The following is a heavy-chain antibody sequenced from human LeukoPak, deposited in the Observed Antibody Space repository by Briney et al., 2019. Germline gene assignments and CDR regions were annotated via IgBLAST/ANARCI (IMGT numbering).Heavy chain of an antibody. CDR3: VEDHPLGYCSSTSCSAWGLLAFDI. Sequence: PGGSLRLSCSASGFTFSSYAMHWVRQAPGKGLEYVSAISSNGGSTYYADSVKGRFTISRDNSKNTLYLQMSSLRAEDTAVYYCVEDHPLGYCSSTSCSAWGLLAFDIWGQGTMVTVSS. J-gene: IGHJ3*02. V-gene: IGHV3-64D*06. CDR1: GFTFSSYA. CDR2: ISSNGGST. D-gene: IGHD2-2*01.